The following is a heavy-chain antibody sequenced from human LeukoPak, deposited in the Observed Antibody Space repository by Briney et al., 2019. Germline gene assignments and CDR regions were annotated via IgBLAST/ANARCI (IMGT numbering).Heavy chain of an antibody. D-gene: IGHD3-22*01. CDR3: ARATDYYDTDAFDI. J-gene: IGHJ3*02. V-gene: IGHV3-20*04. CDR2: INWNGGST. CDR1: GFTFDDYG. Sequence: GGSLRLSCAASGFTFDDYGMSWVRQAPGKGLEWVSGINWNGGSTGYADSVKGRFTISRDNAKNSLYLQLNSLRAEDTALYYCARATDYYDTDAFDIWGQGTMVTVSS.